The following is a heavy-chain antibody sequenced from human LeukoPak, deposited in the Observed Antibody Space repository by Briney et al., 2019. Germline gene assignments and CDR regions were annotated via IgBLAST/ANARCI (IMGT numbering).Heavy chain of an antibody. Sequence: GGSLRLSCAASGFTFSSYSMNWVRQAPGKGLEWVSYISSSSSTIYYANSVKGRFTISRDNAKNSLYLQMNSLRAEDTAVYYCARVGVYTIFGVVIDYFDYWGQGTLVTVSS. D-gene: IGHD3-3*01. J-gene: IGHJ4*02. CDR1: GFTFSSYS. CDR3: ARVGVYTIFGVVIDYFDY. CDR2: ISSSSSTI. V-gene: IGHV3-48*01.